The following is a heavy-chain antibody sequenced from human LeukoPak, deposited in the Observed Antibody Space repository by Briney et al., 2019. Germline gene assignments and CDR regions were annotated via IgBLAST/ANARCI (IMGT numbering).Heavy chain of an antibody. J-gene: IGHJ4*02. V-gene: IGHV4-34*01. CDR3: ARGGVYCSGGSCYVYDY. D-gene: IGHD2-15*01. CDR1: GGSFSGYY. Sequence: SETLSLTCAVYGGSFSGYYWSWIRQHPGKGLEWIGEINHSGSTNYNPSLKSRVTISVDTSKNQFSLKLSSVTAADTAVYYCARGGVYCSGGSCYVYDYWGQGTLVTVSS. CDR2: INHSGST.